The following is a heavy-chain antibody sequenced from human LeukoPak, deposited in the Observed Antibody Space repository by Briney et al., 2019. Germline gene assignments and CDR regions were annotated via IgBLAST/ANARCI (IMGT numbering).Heavy chain of an antibody. D-gene: IGHD1-7*01. CDR1: GYTFTGYY. CDR3: AGGPRNYGNWFDP. CDR2: INPNSGGT. V-gene: IGHV1-2*02. Sequence: ASVKVSCKASGYTFTGYYMHWVRQAPGQGLEWMGWINPNSGGTNYAQKFQGGVTVTRDTSISTAYMELSRLRSDDTAVYYCAGGPRNYGNWFDPWGQGTLVTVSS. J-gene: IGHJ5*02.